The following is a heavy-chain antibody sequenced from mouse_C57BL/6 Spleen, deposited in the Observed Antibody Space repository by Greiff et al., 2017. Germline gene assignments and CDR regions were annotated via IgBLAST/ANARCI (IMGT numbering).Heavy chain of an antibody. CDR1: GFTFSSYA. Sequence: EVQLVESGGGLVKPGGSLKLSCAASGFTFSSYAMSWVRQTPEKRLEWVATISDGGSYTYYPDNVKGRFTISRDNAKNNLYLQMSHLKSEDTAMYYCARGPSYGTAIHVWGTGTTVTVSS. V-gene: IGHV5-4*01. D-gene: IGHD1-1*01. J-gene: IGHJ1*03. CDR2: ISDGGSYT. CDR3: ARGPSYGTAIHV.